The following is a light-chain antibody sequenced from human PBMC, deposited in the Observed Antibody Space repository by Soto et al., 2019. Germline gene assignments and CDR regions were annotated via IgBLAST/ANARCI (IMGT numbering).Light chain of an antibody. Sequence: QSALTQPPSASGSPGQSVTISCTGTSSDVGAYNYVSWYQQYPGKAPKLMIYEGSKRPSGVPDRFSGSKSGKTASLTFSGLQAEDEAYYYCTSYAGSNIWVFGGGTKVTVL. CDR2: EGS. V-gene: IGLV2-8*01. CDR3: TSYAGSNIWV. CDR1: SSDVGAYNY. J-gene: IGLJ3*02.